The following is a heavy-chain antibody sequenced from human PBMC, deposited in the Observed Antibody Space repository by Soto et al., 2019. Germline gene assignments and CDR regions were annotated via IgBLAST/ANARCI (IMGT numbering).Heavy chain of an antibody. J-gene: IGHJ4*02. D-gene: IGHD3-3*01. CDR2: IYWDDDK. Sequence: QITLNESGPTPVNPRQTLTLTCTFSGFSLTTSGVGVGWIRQSQGKAPERLALIYWDDDKRYSPSLKSRLTITKDIYKIQVVLTVDDLDPADTATYYCAHRVLRTVFGLVTTTAIYFDFCGQGTPVAVSS. CDR1: GFSLTTSGVG. V-gene: IGHV2-5*02. CDR3: AHRVLRTVFGLVTTTAIYFDF.